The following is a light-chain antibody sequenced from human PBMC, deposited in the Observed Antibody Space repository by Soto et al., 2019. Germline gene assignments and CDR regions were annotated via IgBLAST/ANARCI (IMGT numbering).Light chain of an antibody. J-gene: IGKJ4*01. CDR3: QRYGTSPPLT. Sequence: EIVLTQSPGTLSLSPGERATLSCRASQVVSSNFLAWYQQRPGQSPRLLIYGASTRATGTPDRFRGSGSATDFTLTISRLEPEDFAVYYCQRYGTSPPLTFGGGTKVEIK. CDR2: GAS. V-gene: IGKV3-20*01. CDR1: QVVSSNF.